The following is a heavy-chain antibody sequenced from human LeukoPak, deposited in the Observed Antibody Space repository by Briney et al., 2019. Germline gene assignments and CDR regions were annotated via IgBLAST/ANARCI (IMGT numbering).Heavy chain of an antibody. CDR1: GGSISSGGYY. Sequence: SQTLSLTCTVSGGSISSGGYYWSWIRQHPGKGLEWIGYIYYSGSTYYNPSLKSRVTISVDTSKNQFSLKLSSVTAADTAVYYCARVTMVRGVINSYYYYGMDVWGQGTTVIVSS. CDR2: IYYSGST. J-gene: IGHJ6*02. D-gene: IGHD3-10*01. CDR3: ARVTMVRGVINSYYYYGMDV. V-gene: IGHV4-31*03.